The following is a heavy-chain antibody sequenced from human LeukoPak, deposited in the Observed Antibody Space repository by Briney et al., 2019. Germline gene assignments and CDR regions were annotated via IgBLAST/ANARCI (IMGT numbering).Heavy chain of an antibody. V-gene: IGHV1-8*01. CDR3: ASRLSGANAFDY. CDR1: GYTFTSYD. Sequence: GSVKVSCKASGYTFTSYDINWVRQATGQGLEWMGWMNPNSGNTGYAQKFQGRVTMTRNTSISTAYMELSSLRSEDTAVYYCASRLSGANAFDYWGQGTLVTVSS. D-gene: IGHD1-26*01. CDR2: MNPNSGNT. J-gene: IGHJ4*02.